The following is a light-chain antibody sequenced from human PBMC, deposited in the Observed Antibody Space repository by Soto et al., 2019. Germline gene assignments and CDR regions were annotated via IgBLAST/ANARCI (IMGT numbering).Light chain of an antibody. J-gene: IGLJ1*01. CDR2: DDS. Sequence: YELTQPPSVSVAPGQTARITCGGNNIGNKRVHWYQQKPGQAPVLAVYDDSDRPSGIPERFSGSTSGNTATLSISRVEAGDEADYYCQVWDSNSVYVFGTGTKVTVL. CDR1: NIGNKR. V-gene: IGLV3-21*02. CDR3: QVWDSNSVYV.